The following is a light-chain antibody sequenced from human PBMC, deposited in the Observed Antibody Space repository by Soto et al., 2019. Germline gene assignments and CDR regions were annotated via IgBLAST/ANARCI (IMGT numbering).Light chain of an antibody. CDR3: SSYTASSTYV. CDR2: DVS. V-gene: IGLV2-14*03. J-gene: IGLJ1*01. Sequence: QSALAQPASVSGSPGQSITISCTRTSSDVGGYNYVSWYQHHPGKAPKLMIFDVSNRPSGVSNRISGSKSGNTASLTISGLQAEDEADYYCSSYTASSTYVFGTGTKVTVL. CDR1: SSDVGGYNY.